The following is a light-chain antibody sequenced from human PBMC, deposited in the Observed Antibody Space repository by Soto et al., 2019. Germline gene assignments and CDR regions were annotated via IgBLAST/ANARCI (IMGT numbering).Light chain of an antibody. CDR3: QAWDTSSLV. CDR2: EDR. J-gene: IGLJ2*01. V-gene: IGLV3-1*01. CDR1: KLGDKF. Sequence: SYELTQSPSVSVSPGQTASITCSGDKLGDKFAYWYQQKPGQSPVVVIYEDRKRPSGIPERFSGSNSGNTATLTISGTQAIDEASYYCQAWDTSSLVFGGGTKLTVL.